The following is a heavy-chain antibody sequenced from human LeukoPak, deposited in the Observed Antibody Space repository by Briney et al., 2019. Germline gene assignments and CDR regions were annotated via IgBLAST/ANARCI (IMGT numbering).Heavy chain of an antibody. J-gene: IGHJ4*02. CDR1: GYSISSGYY. D-gene: IGHD3-22*01. CDR2: IYHSGST. V-gene: IGHV4-38-2*02. Sequence: PSETLSLTCTVSGYSISSGYYWGWIRQPPGKGLEWIGSIYHSGSTYYNPSLKSRVTISVDTSKNQFSLKLSSVTAADTAVYYCARQSHYYDSSGYYSFDYWGQGTLVTVSS. CDR3: ARQSHYYDSSGYYSFDY.